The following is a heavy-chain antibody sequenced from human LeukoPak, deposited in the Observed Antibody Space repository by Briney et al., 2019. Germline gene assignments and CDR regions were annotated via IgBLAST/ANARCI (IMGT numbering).Heavy chain of an antibody. V-gene: IGHV3-48*03. CDR2: ISSSGSTI. D-gene: IGHD3-22*01. CDR1: GFTFSSYE. J-gene: IGHJ4*02. Sequence: GGSLRLSCAASGFTFSSYEMNWVRQAPGKGLEWVSYISSSGSTIYYADSVKGRFTISRDNAKNSLYLQMNSLRAEDTAVYYCAKDSMIVVVITTSVPDYWGQGTLVTVSS. CDR3: AKDSMIVVVITTSVPDY.